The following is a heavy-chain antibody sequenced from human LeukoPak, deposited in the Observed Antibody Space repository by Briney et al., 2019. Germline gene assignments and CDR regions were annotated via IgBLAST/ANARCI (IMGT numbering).Heavy chain of an antibody. CDR1: GYTFTNYA. CDR2: INAGNGNT. V-gene: IGHV1-3*01. J-gene: IGHJ4*02. D-gene: IGHD3-22*01. CDR3: ARDYHDSSGYYYTDY. Sequence: ASVKVSCKASGYTFTNYAIHWVRQAPGQRLERMAWINAGNGNTKYSQKFQGRVTITRDTSASTAYMELSSLRSEDTAVYYCARDYHDSSGYYYTDYWGQGTLVTVSS.